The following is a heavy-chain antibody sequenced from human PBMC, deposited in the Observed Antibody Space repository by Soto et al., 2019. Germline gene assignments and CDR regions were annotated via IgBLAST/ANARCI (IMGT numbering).Heavy chain of an antibody. Sequence: SETLSLTCTVSGGSISSSSYYWVWIRQPPGKGLGGIGSIYYSGSTYYNPSLKSRVTISVDTSKNQFSLKLSSVTAADTAVYYCARHPGRYYDFWSGYSPDAFDIWGQGTMVTVSS. D-gene: IGHD3-3*01. J-gene: IGHJ3*02. V-gene: IGHV4-39*01. CDR1: GGSISSSSYY. CDR3: ARHPGRYYDFWSGYSPDAFDI. CDR2: IYYSGST.